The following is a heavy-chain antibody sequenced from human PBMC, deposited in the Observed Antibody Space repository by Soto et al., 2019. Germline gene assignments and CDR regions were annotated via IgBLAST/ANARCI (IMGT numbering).Heavy chain of an antibody. CDR1: GGSISSGGYY. Sequence: SETLSLTCTVSGGSISSGGYYWSWIRQHPGKGLEWIGYIYYSGSTYYNPSLKSRVTISVDTSKNQFSLKLSSVTAADTAVYYCAREYYYYDRASWFDPWGQGTLVTVSS. J-gene: IGHJ5*02. D-gene: IGHD3-22*01. V-gene: IGHV4-31*03. CDR3: AREYYYYDRASWFDP. CDR2: IYYSGST.